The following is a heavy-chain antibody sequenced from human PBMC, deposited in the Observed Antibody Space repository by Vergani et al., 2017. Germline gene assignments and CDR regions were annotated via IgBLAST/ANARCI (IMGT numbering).Heavy chain of an antibody. CDR1: GFTFSSYA. CDR3: ARDGIAAALDY. CDR2: ISYDGSNK. Sequence: VQLVESGGGLVQPGGSLRLSCAASGFTFSSYAMHWVRQAPGKGLEWVAVISYDGSNKYYADSVKGRFTISRDNSKNTLYLQMNSLRAEDTAVYYCARDGIAAALDYWGQGTLVTVSS. D-gene: IGHD6-13*01. J-gene: IGHJ4*02. V-gene: IGHV3-30-3*01.